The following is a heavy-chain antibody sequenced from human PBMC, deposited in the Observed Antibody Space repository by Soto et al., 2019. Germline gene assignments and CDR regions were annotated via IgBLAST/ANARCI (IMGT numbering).Heavy chain of an antibody. J-gene: IGHJ4*02. CDR3: ARHTWWHFD. V-gene: IGHV3-7*04. D-gene: IGHD2-8*02. CDR2: IKRDGLEK. CDR1: GFTFKDYS. Sequence: EVQLVESGGDLVRPGGSLRLSCAASGFTFKDYSMTWMRQAPGRGPEWVANIKRDGLEKYYAESVRGRFVISRDDAKKSLYLQLNSLRVEDTAVYYCARHTWWHFDWGQGNLVTVSS.